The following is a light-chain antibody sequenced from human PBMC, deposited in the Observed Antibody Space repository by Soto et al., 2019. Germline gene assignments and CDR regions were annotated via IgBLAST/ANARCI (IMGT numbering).Light chain of an antibody. J-gene: IGKJ1*01. CDR2: SGS. V-gene: IGKV2-28*01. CDR3: MQPLQSWT. Sequence: DIVMTQSPLSLPVTPGEPASISCRSSQSLLQSNGYNYLDWYLQKPGQSPQLLIYSGSNRASGVPDRFSGSGSGTDFTLKISRVEAEDVGVYYCMQPLQSWTFGQGTKVDIK. CDR1: QSLLQSNGYNY.